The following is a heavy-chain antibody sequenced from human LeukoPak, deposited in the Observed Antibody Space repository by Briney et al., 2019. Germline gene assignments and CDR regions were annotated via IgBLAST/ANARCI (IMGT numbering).Heavy chain of an antibody. CDR3: ARGSTGTTLLGYGMDV. V-gene: IGHV3-30*03. Sequence: GGSLRLSCAASGFTFSSYGMHWVRQAPGKGLEWVAVISYDGSNKYYADSVKGRFTISRDNAKNSLYLQMNSLRAEDTAVYYCARGSTGTTLLGYGMDVWGQGTTVTVSS. D-gene: IGHD1-7*01. CDR1: GFTFSSYG. J-gene: IGHJ6*02. CDR2: ISYDGSNK.